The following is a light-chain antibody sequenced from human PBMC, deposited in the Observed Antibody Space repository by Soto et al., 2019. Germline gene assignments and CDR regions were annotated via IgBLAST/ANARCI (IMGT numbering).Light chain of an antibody. J-gene: IGLJ2*01. CDR2: EVR. V-gene: IGLV2-14*01. CDR3: SSYVGSNSVV. CDR1: SNDVGVYDY. Sequence: QSALTQSASVSGSPGQSITISCTGTSNDVGVYDYVSWYQQHPDKAPKLILYEVRNRPSGISTRFSGSKSGDTASLTISGLQAEDEADYYCSSYVGSNSVVFGGGTKLTVL.